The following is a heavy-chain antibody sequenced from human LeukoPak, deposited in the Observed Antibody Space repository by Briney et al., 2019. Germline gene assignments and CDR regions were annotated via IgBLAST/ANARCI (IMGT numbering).Heavy chain of an antibody. D-gene: IGHD2-8*01. J-gene: IGHJ5*01. CDR1: GYTFTSYA. V-gene: IGHV1-2*02. Sequence: ASVKVSCKASGYTFTSYAMNWVRQAPGQGLEWMGWINPNSGGTNYAQKFQGRVTMTRDTSISTAYMELSRLRSDDTAVYYCARLMGNWFDSWGQGTLVTVSS. CDR2: INPNSGGT. CDR3: ARLMGNWFDS.